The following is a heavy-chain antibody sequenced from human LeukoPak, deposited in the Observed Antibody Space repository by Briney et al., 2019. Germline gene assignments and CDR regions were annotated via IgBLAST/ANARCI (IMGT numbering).Heavy chain of an antibody. V-gene: IGHV3-73*01. CDR3: TRSVYYYYMDV. Sequence: PGGSLRLSCAASGFAFSDSDMYWVRQAPGKGLEWVGRIRSKANNYATAYAVSVKGRFTISRDDSKNTAYLQMNSLKTEDTAVYYCTRSVYYYYMDVWGKGTTVTVSS. CDR1: GFAFSDSD. J-gene: IGHJ6*03. CDR2: IRSKANNYAT.